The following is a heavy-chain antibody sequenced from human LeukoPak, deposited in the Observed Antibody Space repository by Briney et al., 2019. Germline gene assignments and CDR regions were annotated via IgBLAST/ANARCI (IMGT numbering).Heavy chain of an antibody. CDR3: ARGSAWYEIYFQH. CDR1: GGSISSYY. J-gene: IGHJ1*01. Sequence: SETLSLTCTVSGGSISSYYWSWIRQPAGKGLEWIGRIYTSGSTNYNPSLNSRVTISVDTSRNQVSLKLSSVTTADTAVYYCARGSAWYEIYFQHWGQGTLVTVSS. CDR2: IYTSGST. D-gene: IGHD6-19*01. V-gene: IGHV4-4*07.